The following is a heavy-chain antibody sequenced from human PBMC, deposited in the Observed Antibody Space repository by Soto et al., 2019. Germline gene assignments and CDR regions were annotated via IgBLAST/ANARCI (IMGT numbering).Heavy chain of an antibody. CDR1: GYAFTTYG. D-gene: IGHD1-1*01. Sequence: QVHLVQSGAEVKKPGASVKVSCQGSGYAFTTYGITWVRQAPGQGLEWMGWISAYNGNTNYAQKLQGRVTVTRDTSTSTAYMELRSLRYDDTAVYYSARGRYGDYWGQGALVTVSS. V-gene: IGHV1-18*01. CDR3: ARGRYGDY. J-gene: IGHJ4*02. CDR2: ISAYNGNT.